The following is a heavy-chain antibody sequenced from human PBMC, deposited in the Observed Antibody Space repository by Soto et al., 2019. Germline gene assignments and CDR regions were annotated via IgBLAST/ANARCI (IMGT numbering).Heavy chain of an antibody. CDR1: GFTFSSYA. D-gene: IGHD6-13*01. CDR3: AKENRYSSSWCEFDY. J-gene: IGHJ4*02. Sequence: EVQLLESGGGLVQPGGSLRLACAASGFTFSSYAMSWVRQAPGKGLEWVSAISGSGGSTYYADSVKGRFTISRDNSKNTLYLQMNSLRAEATAVYYCAKENRYSSSWCEFDYGGQGTLVTVSS. CDR2: ISGSGGST. V-gene: IGHV3-23*01.